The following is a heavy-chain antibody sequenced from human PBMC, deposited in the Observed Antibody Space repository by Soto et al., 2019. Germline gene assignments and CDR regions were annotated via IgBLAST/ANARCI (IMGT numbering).Heavy chain of an antibody. J-gene: IGHJ4*02. CDR2: VNPILSMS. CDR1: GDTFSFYT. D-gene: IGHD3-10*01. CDR3: ATSYGSGYRAFDY. Sequence: QVQMVQSGAEVKKPGSSVKVSCKASGDTFSFYTISWVRQAPGLGLEWMGRVNPILSMSNYAQKFQGRVTMTADKSTSTAYMEVRSLRSEDTAFYYCATSYGSGYRAFDYWGQGALVTVSS. V-gene: IGHV1-69*02.